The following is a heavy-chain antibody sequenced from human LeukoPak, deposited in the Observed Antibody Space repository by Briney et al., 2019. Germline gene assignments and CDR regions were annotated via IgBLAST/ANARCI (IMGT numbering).Heavy chain of an antibody. V-gene: IGHV3-23*01. CDR1: GFTFSSYA. CDR2: ISGSGGST. CDR3: AKVPQLRTISFDY. J-gene: IGHJ4*02. Sequence: GGSLRLSCAASGFTFSSYAMSWVRQAPGKGLEWVSAISGSGGSTYYADSVKGRFTISRDNSKNTLYPQMNSLRAEDTAVYYCAKVPQLRTISFDYWGQGTLVTVSS. D-gene: IGHD2-21*01.